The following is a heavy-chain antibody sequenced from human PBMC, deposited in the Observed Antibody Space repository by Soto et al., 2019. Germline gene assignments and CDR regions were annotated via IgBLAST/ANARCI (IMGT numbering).Heavy chain of an antibody. CDR3: ARGGSVYSSGWYAWFDP. J-gene: IGHJ5*02. CDR2: IIPIFGTA. CDR1: GGTFSSYA. Sequence: SVKVSCKASGGTFSSYAISWVRQAPGQGLEWMGGIIPIFGTANYAQKFQGRVTITADESTSTAYMELSSLRSEDTAVYYCARGGSVYSSGWYAWFDPWGQGTLVTVSS. V-gene: IGHV1-69*13. D-gene: IGHD6-19*01.